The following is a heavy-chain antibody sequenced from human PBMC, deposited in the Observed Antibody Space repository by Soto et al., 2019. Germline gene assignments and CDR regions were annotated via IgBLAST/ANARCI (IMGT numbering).Heavy chain of an antibody. V-gene: IGHV3-23*01. CDR3: ARRGSGSYYDY. CDR2: ISGSGGST. Sequence: EVQLLESGGGLVQPGGSLRLSCAASGFTFSSYAMRWVRQAPGKGLEWVSAISGSGGSTYYADSVKGRFTISRDNSKSTLYLQMNSRRAEDTAVYYCARRGSGSYYDYWGQGTLVTVSS. CDR1: GFTFSSYA. D-gene: IGHD1-26*01. J-gene: IGHJ4*02.